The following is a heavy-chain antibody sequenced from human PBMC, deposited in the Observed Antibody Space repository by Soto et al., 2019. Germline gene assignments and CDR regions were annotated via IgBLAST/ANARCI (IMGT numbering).Heavy chain of an antibody. D-gene: IGHD4-17*01. J-gene: IGHJ6*02. CDR2: ISGSGDRR. V-gene: IGHV3-23*01. CDR3: AKILSTVTTYYYGMDV. Sequence: GSLRLSCAASGFSFSTYPMVWVRQAPGIGLEAVSSISGSGDRRYYRDSVRGRFTISRDNSKSTVYLQMNGLRAEDTAVYYCAKILSTVTTYYYGMDVWGLGTTVTVSS. CDR1: GFSFSTYP.